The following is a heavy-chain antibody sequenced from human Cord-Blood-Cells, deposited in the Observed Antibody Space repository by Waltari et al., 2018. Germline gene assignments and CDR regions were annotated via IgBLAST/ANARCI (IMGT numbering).Heavy chain of an antibody. D-gene: IGHD3-22*01. V-gene: IGHV4-4*02. Sequence: QVQLQESGPGLVKPSGTLSLTCAVSGGSIRSSNWWSWVRQPPGQGLEWIGEIYHSGSTNYNPSLKSRVTISVDKSKNQFSLKLSSVTAADTAVYYCACRSYYYDSSGYYYYFDYWGQGTLVTVSS. J-gene: IGHJ4*02. CDR3: ACRSYYYDSSGYYYYFDY. CDR2: IYHSGST. CDR1: GGSIRSSNW.